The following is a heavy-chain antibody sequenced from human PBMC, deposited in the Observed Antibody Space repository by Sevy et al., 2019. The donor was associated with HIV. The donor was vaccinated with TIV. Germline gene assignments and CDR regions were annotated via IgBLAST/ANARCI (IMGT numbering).Heavy chain of an antibody. CDR1: GFIFSDAW. J-gene: IGHJ6*02. V-gene: IGHV3-15*07. D-gene: IGHD1-1*01. CDR2: IKASGAAGPT. CDR3: THDHSFYYDIAV. Sequence: GGSLRHSCAGSGFIFSDAWLNWVRQPPGKGLEWVGRIKASGAAGPTDYAAAVTGRFTISRDDSKSTVYLQMNSLKTEVTALYYCTHDHSFYYDIAVRGQGTTVTVSS.